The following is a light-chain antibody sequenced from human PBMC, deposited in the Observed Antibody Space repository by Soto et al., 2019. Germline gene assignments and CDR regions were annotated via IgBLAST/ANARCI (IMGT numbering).Light chain of an antibody. Sequence: QSVLTQPASVSGSPGQSIAISCTGTSSDVGGYDYVSWYQQHPDKAPKLMIYEVTKRPSGVSNRFSGSKSGNTASLTISGLQPGDEADYSCSQHTTGNPRVFGRGTKVTVL. CDR1: SSDVGGYDY. CDR3: SQHTTGNPRV. V-gene: IGLV2-14*01. J-gene: IGLJ1*01. CDR2: EVT.